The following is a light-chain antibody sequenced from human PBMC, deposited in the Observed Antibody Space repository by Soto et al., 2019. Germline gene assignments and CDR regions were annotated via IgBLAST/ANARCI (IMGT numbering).Light chain of an antibody. CDR1: SSNIGSST. Sequence: QSVLTQPPSASGTPGQRVTISCSGSSSNIGSSTVNWYQQLPGTAPKLLIYGNSQRPSGVPDRFSGSKSGTSASLAISGLQSEDEADYYCGAWDDSLNGFYVFGTGTKVTVL. CDR3: GAWDDSLNGFYV. V-gene: IGLV1-44*01. CDR2: GNS. J-gene: IGLJ1*01.